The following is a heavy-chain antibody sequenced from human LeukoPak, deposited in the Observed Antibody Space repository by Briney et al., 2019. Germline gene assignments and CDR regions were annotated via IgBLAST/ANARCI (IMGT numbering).Heavy chain of an antibody. Sequence: SETLSLTCSVSDYSISSGYYWGWIRQPPGKGLEWIGSMEWIGSIYHSGSAYYNPSLKSRVTISVDTSKNQFSLKLSSVTAADTAVYYCARAGLNPTHFLRLYNWFDPWGQGTLVAVSS. D-gene: IGHD3-10*01. CDR2: IYHSGSA. CDR3: ARAGLNPTHFLRLYNWFDP. V-gene: IGHV4-38-2*02. J-gene: IGHJ5*02. CDR1: DYSISSGYY.